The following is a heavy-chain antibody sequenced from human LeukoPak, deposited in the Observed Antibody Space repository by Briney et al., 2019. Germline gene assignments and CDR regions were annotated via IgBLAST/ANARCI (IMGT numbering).Heavy chain of an antibody. Sequence: SETLSLTCAVSGYSISSGYYWGWIRQPPGKGLEWIGRIYTSGSTNYNPSLKSRVTISVDTSKNQFSLKLSSVTAADTAVYYCARGLRYFDWLSQELDYWGQGTLVTVSS. J-gene: IGHJ4*02. CDR1: GYSISSGYY. CDR3: ARGLRYFDWLSQELDY. CDR2: IYTSGST. D-gene: IGHD3-9*01. V-gene: IGHV4-38-2*01.